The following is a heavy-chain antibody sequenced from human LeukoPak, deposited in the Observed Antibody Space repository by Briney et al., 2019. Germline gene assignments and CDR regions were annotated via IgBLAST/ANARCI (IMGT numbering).Heavy chain of an antibody. CDR2: ISTYNGNA. Sequence: GASVKVSCKASGYTFTSYGISWVRQAPGQGLEWIGWISTYNGNANYAQKLQGRVSTTTDTSTGTAYMELRSLRSDDTAVYYCARGSTVTAAYYFDYWGQGTLVTVSS. J-gene: IGHJ4*02. CDR3: ARGSTVTAAYYFDY. D-gene: IGHD4-17*01. V-gene: IGHV1-18*01. CDR1: GYTFTSYG.